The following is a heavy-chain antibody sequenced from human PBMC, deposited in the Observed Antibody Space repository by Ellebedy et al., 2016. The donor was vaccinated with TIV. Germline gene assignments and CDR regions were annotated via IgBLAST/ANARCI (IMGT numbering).Heavy chain of an antibody. CDR3: ARTALTGTTVRWFAP. CDR1: GYSFTSYW. J-gene: IGHJ5*02. CDR2: ISPDYSDT. Sequence: GESLKISCKGSGYSFTSYWIGRVRQMPGKGLEWMGIISPDYSDTRYSPSFQGQVTISADKSIRTAYLQWSSLKASDTAMYYCARTALTGTTVRWFAPWGQGTLVTVSS. D-gene: IGHD1-7*01. V-gene: IGHV5-51*01.